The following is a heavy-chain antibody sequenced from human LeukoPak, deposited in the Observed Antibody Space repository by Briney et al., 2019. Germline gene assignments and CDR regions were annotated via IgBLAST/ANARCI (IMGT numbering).Heavy chain of an antibody. CDR3: ARNPAGIDPYYFDY. D-gene: IGHD1-26*01. Sequence: PSETLSLTCAVSGGSISSSNWWSWVRQPPGKGLEWIGEIYHSGSTNYNPSLKSRVTISVDKSKNQFSLKLSSVTAADTAVYYRARNPAGIDPYYFDYWGQGTLVTVSS. CDR2: IYHSGST. V-gene: IGHV4-4*02. CDR1: GGSISSSNW. J-gene: IGHJ4*02.